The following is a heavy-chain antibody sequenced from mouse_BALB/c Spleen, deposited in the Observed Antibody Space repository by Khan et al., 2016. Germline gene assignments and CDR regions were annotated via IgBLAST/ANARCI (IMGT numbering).Heavy chain of an antibody. V-gene: IGHV9-2-1*01. CDR1: GYTFTDYS. CDR2: INTETGEP. CDR3: AREGVRRGYAMDY. D-gene: IGHD2-14*01. J-gene: IGHJ4*01. Sequence: QIQLVQSGPELKKPGETVKISCKASGYTFTDYSMHWVKQAPGKGLKWMGWINTETGEPTYADDFKGRFAFSLETSASTAYLQINNLKNEDTATYFCAREGVRRGYAMDYWGQGTSVTVSS.